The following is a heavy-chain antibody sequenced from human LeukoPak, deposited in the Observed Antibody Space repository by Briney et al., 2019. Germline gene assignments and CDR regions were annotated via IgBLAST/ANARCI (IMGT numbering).Heavy chain of an antibody. V-gene: IGHV1-2*02. J-gene: IGHJ3*02. CDR1: EYTFTGYY. CDR2: INPNSGGT. CDR3: ARVNYDFWLDAFDI. D-gene: IGHD3-3*01. Sequence: ASVKVSCKASEYTFTGYYMHWVRQAPGQGLEWMGWINPNSGGTNYTQKFQGRVTMTRDTSISTAYMELSRLRSDDTAVYYCARVNYDFWLDAFDIWGQGTMVTVSS.